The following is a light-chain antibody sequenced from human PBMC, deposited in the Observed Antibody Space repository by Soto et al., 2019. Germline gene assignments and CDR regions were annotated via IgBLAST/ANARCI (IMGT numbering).Light chain of an antibody. CDR2: SNN. J-gene: IGLJ1*01. V-gene: IGLV1-44*01. CDR1: SSNIGSNT. CDR3: AAWDDSLTGDV. Sequence: QSVLTQPPSASWTPGQRVTISCSGRSSNIGSNTVNWFQQLPGTAPKLLIYSNNQRPSGVPDRFSGAKSGTSASLAISGLQSEDEADYYCAAWDDSLTGDVFGTGTKVTVL.